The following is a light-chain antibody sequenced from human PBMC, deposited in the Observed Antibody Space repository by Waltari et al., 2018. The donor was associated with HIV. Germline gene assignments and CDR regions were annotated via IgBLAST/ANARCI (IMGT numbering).Light chain of an antibody. CDR3: QQVNRSPLT. Sequence: DIQLTQSPSFLSASVGDRVTITCRASQGINHFLAWYQQKPGKAPKLLIYSTSTLYSGVPSRFSGSGSGTEFTLTISSLQPEDFATYYCQQVNRSPLTFGQGTKVEIK. J-gene: IGKJ1*01. CDR1: QGINHF. V-gene: IGKV1-9*01. CDR2: STS.